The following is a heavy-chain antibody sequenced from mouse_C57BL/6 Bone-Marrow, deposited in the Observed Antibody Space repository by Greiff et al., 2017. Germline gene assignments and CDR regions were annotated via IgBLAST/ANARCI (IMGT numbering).Heavy chain of an antibody. Sequence: VQLQQSGPELVKPGASVKLSCKASGYTFTSYDINWVKQRPGQGLEWIGWIYPRDGSTKYNEKFKGKATLTVDTSSSTAYMELHSPTSEDSAVYFCAKLGSSYDWGQGTTLTVSS. J-gene: IGHJ2*01. CDR1: GYTFTSYD. CDR3: AKLGSSYD. CDR2: IYPRDGST. D-gene: IGHD1-1*01. V-gene: IGHV1-85*01.